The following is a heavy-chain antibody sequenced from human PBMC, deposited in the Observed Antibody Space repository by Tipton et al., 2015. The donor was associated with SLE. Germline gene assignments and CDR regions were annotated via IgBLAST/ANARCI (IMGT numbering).Heavy chain of an antibody. V-gene: IGHV3-9*01. D-gene: IGHD5-24*01. Sequence: RSLRLSCAASGFIFDDYAMHWVRQAPGKGLEWVSGINWNGGDIGYADSVKGRFTISRDNAKNSLYLQMNSLRPEDTALYYCAKDFDGYNGFDFWGQGTLVTVSS. CDR3: AKDFDGYNGFDF. J-gene: IGHJ4*02. CDR2: INWNGGDI. CDR1: GFIFDDYA.